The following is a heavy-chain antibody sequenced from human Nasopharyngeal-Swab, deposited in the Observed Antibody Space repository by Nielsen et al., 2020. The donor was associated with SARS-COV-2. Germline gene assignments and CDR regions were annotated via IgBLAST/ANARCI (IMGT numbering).Heavy chain of an antibody. CDR3: AKSSSLYYDFWSGYGGWFDP. V-gene: IGHV3-23*01. Sequence: GGSLRLSCAASGFTFSSYAMSWVRQAQGEGLEWVSAISGSGGSTYYADSVKGRFTISRDNSKNTLYLQMNSLRAEDTAVYYCAKSSSLYYDFWSGYGGWFDPWGQGTLVTVSS. J-gene: IGHJ5*02. CDR2: ISGSGGST. D-gene: IGHD3-3*01. CDR1: GFTFSSYA.